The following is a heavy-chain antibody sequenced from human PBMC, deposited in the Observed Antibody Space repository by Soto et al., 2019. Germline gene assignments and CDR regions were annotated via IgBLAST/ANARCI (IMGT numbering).Heavy chain of an antibody. D-gene: IGHD3-22*01. V-gene: IGHV1-69*01. CDR2: IIPIFGTA. CDR1: GGTFSSYA. Sequence: GXSVKVSCEASGGTFSSYAISWVRQAPGQGLEWMGGIIPIFGTANYAQKFQGRVTITADESTSTAYMELSSLRSEDTAVYYCARDFGMIVVANWFDPWGQGTLVTVSS. J-gene: IGHJ5*02. CDR3: ARDFGMIVVANWFDP.